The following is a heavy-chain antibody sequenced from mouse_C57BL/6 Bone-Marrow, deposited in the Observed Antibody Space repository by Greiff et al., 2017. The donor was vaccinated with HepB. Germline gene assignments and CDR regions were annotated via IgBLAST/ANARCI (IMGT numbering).Heavy chain of an antibody. V-gene: IGHV14-3*01. J-gene: IGHJ3*01. Sequence: EVQRVESVAELVRPGASVKLSCTASGFNIKNTYMHWVKQRPEQGLEWIGRIDPANGNTKYAPKFQGKATITADTSSNTAYLQLSSLTSEDSAVYYCARDRYYGSTPFAYWGQGTLVTVSA. CDR3: ARDRYYGSTPFAY. CDR2: IDPANGNT. D-gene: IGHD1-1*01. CDR1: GFNIKNTY.